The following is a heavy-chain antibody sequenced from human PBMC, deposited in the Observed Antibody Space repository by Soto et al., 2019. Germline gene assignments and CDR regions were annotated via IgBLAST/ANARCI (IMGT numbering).Heavy chain of an antibody. D-gene: IGHD6-19*01. J-gene: IGHJ4*02. CDR1: GGSISSGGYS. V-gene: IGHV4-30-2*01. CDR2: IYHSGST. Sequence: QLQLQESGSGLVKPSQTLSLTCAVSGGSISSGGYSWSWIRQPPGKGLEWIGYIYHSGSTYYNPSLKRRVTISVDRSKTQFSLKLSSVRAADTAVYYCARAGGLGAVAVDYWGQGTLVTVSS. CDR3: ARAGGLGAVAVDY.